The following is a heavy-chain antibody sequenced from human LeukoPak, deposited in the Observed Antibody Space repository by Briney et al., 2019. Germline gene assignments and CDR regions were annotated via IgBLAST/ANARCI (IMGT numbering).Heavy chain of an antibody. CDR2: INTDGSDT. CDR3: AGTIYVSLTG. D-gene: IGHD3-9*01. CDR1: GFTFNNYW. Sequence: GGSLRLSCTASGFTFNNYWMHWVRQAPGKGLVWVSHINTDGSDTSYADSVKGRFTITRDNAKNTLYLQMNSLRAEDTAVYYCAGTIYVSLTGWGQGTLVTVSS. V-gene: IGHV3-74*01. J-gene: IGHJ4*02.